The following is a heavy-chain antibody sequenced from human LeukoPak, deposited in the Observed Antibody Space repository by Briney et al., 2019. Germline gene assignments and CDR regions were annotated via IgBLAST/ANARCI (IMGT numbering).Heavy chain of an antibody. CDR3: ARGAKLRLLPSFDY. CDR2: IYYSGST. J-gene: IGHJ4*02. D-gene: IGHD3-22*01. V-gene: IGHV4-59*01. Sequence: SETLSLTCTVSGGSISSYYWSWIRQPPGKGLEWIGYIYYSGSTNYNPSLKSRVTISVDTAKNQFSLKLSSVTAADTAVYYCARGAKLRLLPSFDYWGQGTLVTVSS. CDR1: GGSISSYY.